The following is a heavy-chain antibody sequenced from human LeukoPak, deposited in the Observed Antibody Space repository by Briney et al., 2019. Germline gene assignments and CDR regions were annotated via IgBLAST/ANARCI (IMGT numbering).Heavy chain of an antibody. J-gene: IGHJ4*02. CDR2: ISGSGGST. Sequence: PGGSLRLSCAASGFTFSSYAMSWVRQAPGRGLEWVSAISGSGGSTYYADSVKGRFTISRDNSKNTLYLQMNSLRAEDTTVYYCAKGGTSSGWKNWGQGTLVTVSS. V-gene: IGHV3-23*01. CDR3: AKGGTSSGWKN. D-gene: IGHD6-19*01. CDR1: GFTFSSYA.